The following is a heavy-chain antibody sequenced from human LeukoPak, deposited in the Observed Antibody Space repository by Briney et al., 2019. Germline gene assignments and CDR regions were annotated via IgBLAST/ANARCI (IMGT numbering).Heavy chain of an antibody. V-gene: IGHV3-20*04. D-gene: IGHD6-6*01. Sequence: GGSLRLSCAASGFTFDNYGMSWVRQVPGKGLEWVSSINGNGGSTAYADSVKGRFTISRDNAKNSLYLQMNSLRAEDTAVYYCARADSSIAARLSRSSIFNYYYYMDVWGKGTTVTVSS. CDR1: GFTFDNYG. J-gene: IGHJ6*03. CDR2: INGNGGST. CDR3: ARADSSIAARLSRSSIFNYYYYMDV.